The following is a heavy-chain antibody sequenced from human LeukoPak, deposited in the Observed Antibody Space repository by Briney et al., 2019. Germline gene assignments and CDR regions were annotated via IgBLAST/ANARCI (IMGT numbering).Heavy chain of an antibody. CDR1: GFTFSSYE. Sequence: GGSLRLSCAASGFTFSSYEMNWVRQAPGKGLEWVSYISSSGSTIYYADSVKGRFTISRDNAKNSLYLQMNSLRAEDTAVYYCARGRGYSGYDSFDYWGQGTLVTVPS. J-gene: IGHJ4*02. V-gene: IGHV3-48*03. D-gene: IGHD5-12*01. CDR2: ISSSGSTI. CDR3: ARGRGYSGYDSFDY.